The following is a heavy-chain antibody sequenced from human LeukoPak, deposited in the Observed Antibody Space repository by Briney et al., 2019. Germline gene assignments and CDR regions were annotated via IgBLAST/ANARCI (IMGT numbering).Heavy chain of an antibody. V-gene: IGHV4-34*01. CDR3: ARGHGDIVVVPAAISGLGSSYYFDY. Sequence: SETLSLTCAVYGGSFSGYYWSWIRQPPGKGLEWIGEINHRGSTNYNPSLKSRVTISVDTSKNQFSLKLSSVTAADTAVYYCARGHGDIVVVPAAISGLGSSYYFDYWGQGTLVTVSS. CDR1: GGSFSGYY. J-gene: IGHJ4*02. D-gene: IGHD2-2*01. CDR2: INHRGST.